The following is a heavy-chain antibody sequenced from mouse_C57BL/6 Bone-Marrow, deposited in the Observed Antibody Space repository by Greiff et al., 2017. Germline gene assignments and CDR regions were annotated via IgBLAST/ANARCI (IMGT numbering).Heavy chain of an antibody. J-gene: IGHJ3*01. V-gene: IGHV1-20*01. CDR3: APCFALAY. CDR1: GYSFTGYF. Sequence: VQLQQSGPELVKPGDSVKISCKASGYSFTGYFMNWVMQSHGKSLEWIGRINPYNGDTFYNQKFKGKATLTVDKSSSTAHMALRSLTSEDSAVYCCAPCFALAYWGQGTLVTVSA. CDR2: INPYNGDT.